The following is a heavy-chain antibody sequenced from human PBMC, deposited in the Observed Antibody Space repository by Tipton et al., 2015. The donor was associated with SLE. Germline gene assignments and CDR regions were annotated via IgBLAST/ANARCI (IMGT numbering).Heavy chain of an antibody. Sequence: TLSLTCTVSGDSINNHFGSWIRQSPGKGLEWIGYIYYTGSTNYNPSLKSRVTISVDTSKNQFSLRLNSVTAADTAIYYCARISENSRYFDHWGQGTLVTVSS. CDR1: GDSINNHF. V-gene: IGHV4-59*11. J-gene: IGHJ4*02. CDR2: IYYTGST. D-gene: IGHD6-6*01. CDR3: ARISENSRYFDH.